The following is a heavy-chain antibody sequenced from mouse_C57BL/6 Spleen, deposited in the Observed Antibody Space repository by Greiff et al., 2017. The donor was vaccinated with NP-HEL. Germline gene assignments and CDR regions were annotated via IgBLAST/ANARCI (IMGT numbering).Heavy chain of an antibody. CDR3: ARASSGSYYFDD. Sequence: VQLQQSGAELVKPGASVKISCKASGYAFSSYWMNWVKQRPGKGLEWIGQIYPGDGDTNYNGKFKGKATLTADKSSSTAYMQLSSLTSEDSAVYFCARASSGSYYFDDWGQSTTLTVSS. CDR1: GYAFSSYW. J-gene: IGHJ2*01. CDR2: IYPGDGDT. V-gene: IGHV1-80*01. D-gene: IGHD3-2*02.